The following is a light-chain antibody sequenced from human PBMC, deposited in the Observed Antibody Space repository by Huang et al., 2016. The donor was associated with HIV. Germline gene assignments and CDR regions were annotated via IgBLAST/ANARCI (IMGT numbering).Light chain of an antibody. J-gene: IGKJ4*01. Sequence: EIVLTQSPATLSLSPGERVTLSCRASQSVSSYLAWYQQKPGQAPRLLIYDASNRATGIPARFSGSGAGTDFTLSISSLEPEDFAVYYCQQRSNWAFGGGTKVEI. CDR1: QSVSSY. CDR3: QQRSNWA. V-gene: IGKV3-11*01. CDR2: DAS.